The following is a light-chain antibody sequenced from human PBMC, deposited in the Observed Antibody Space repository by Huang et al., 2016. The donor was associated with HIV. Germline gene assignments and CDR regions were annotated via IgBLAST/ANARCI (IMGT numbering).Light chain of an antibody. Sequence: IQLTQSPSSLSASVGDRVTITCRASQDIISYLAWYQQKPGKAPKLLIYAASTLESGVPSRFSGSGSGTDVTLTINNLQPEDFATYYCLQLNTYPGTFGPGTNVDV. CDR2: AAS. CDR1: QDIISY. CDR3: LQLNTYPGT. J-gene: IGKJ3*01. V-gene: IGKV1-9*01.